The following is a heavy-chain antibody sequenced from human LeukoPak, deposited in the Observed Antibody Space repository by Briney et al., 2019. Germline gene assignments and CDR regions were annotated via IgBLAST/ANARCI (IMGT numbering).Heavy chain of an antibody. Sequence: SETLSLTCAVYGGSFSGYYWSWIRQPPGKGLEWIGEINHSGSTNYNPSLKSRVTISVDTSKNQFSLKLSSVTAADTAVYYCASFLQWALDYWGQGTLVTVSS. CDR3: ASFLQWALDY. CDR1: GGSFSGYY. D-gene: IGHD6-19*01. CDR2: INHSGST. J-gene: IGHJ4*02. V-gene: IGHV4-34*01.